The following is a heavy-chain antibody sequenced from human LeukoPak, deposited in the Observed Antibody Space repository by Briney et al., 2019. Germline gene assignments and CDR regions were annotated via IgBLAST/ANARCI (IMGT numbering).Heavy chain of an antibody. J-gene: IGHJ4*02. CDR3: ARDIRYCSGGSCYVL. D-gene: IGHD2-15*01. Sequence: SETLSLTCTVSGGSISSSSYYWGWIRQPPEKGLEWIGSIYYSGSTYYNPSLKSRVTISVDTSKNQFSLKLSSVTAADTAVYYCARDIRYCSGGSCYVLWGQGTLVTVSS. CDR1: GGSISSSSYY. V-gene: IGHV4-39*07. CDR2: IYYSGST.